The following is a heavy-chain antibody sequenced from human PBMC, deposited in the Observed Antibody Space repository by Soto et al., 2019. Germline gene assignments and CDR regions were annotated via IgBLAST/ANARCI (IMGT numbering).Heavy chain of an antibody. CDR3: ARVPDR. V-gene: IGHV4-59*11. Sequence: SETLSLTWTVSGGSMISHSWSWIRQPPGKGLEWIGYIYHSGSTNYNPSLKSRVTISVDRSKNQFSLKLSSVTAADTAVYYCARVPDRWGQGTLVTVSS. CDR1: GGSMISHS. D-gene: IGHD2-2*01. J-gene: IGHJ5*02. CDR2: IYHSGST.